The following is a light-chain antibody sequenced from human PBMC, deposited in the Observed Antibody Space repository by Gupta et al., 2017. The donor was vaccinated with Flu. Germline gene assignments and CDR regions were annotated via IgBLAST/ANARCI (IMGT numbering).Light chain of an antibody. J-gene: IGKJ2*01. V-gene: IGKV3-15*01. CDR3: QQYNDYPPYT. CDR1: QGVTSN. Sequence: ERVTLSCRAGQGVTSNVGWYQQKPGQAPRLLIYAAYRRVTGVPDRFSGSGSGTEFTLTISRLQSEDFAVYYCQQYNDYPPYTFGQGTKLEIK. CDR2: AAY.